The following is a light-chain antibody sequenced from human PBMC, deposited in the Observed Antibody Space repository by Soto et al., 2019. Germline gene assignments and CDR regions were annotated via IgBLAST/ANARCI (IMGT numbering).Light chain of an antibody. J-gene: IGLJ3*02. CDR3: SSYTSTTTLWV. CDR2: EVN. CDR1: SSDVGGYNY. Sequence: QSALTQPASVSGSPGQSITISCTGTSSDVGGYNYVSWYQQHPGKAPKLMIYEVNNRPSGVSNRVSGSKSGNTASLTISRLQDEDEADYYCSSYTSTTTLWVFGGGTKVTVL. V-gene: IGLV2-14*01.